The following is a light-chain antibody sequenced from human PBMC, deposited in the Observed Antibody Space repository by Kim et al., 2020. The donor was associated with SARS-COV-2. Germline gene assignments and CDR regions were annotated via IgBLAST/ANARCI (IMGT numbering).Light chain of an antibody. CDR1: QSVSNN. V-gene: IGKV3-15*01. Sequence: EILLTQSPDTLSVSQGERATLSCRASQSVSNNLAWYQQKPGQAPRLLIYHASSRTAGVPARFSGSGSGTEFTLTITSLQSEDFAVYSCQQYNTWPPAFGQGTKVDI. CDR2: HAS. CDR3: QQYNTWPPA. J-gene: IGKJ1*01.